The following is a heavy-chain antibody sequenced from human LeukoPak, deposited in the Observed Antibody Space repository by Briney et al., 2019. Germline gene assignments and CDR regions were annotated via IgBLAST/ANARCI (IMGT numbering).Heavy chain of an antibody. J-gene: IGHJ4*02. CDR3: ARAYQTDY. Sequence: GGSLRLSCAASGFTLSRYWMSWVRQAPGEGLEWVANINQDGSEKNYVDSVEGRFTISRDNAKNSLYLQMNSLRAEDTAVYYCARAYQTDYWGQGTLVTVSS. D-gene: IGHD2-2*01. CDR1: GFTLSRYW. V-gene: IGHV3-7*05. CDR2: INQDGSEK.